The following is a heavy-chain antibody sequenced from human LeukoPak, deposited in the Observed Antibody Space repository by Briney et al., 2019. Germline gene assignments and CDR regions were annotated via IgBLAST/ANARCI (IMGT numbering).Heavy chain of an antibody. CDR1: GYTFTSYG. J-gene: IGHJ5*02. Sequence: ASVKVSCKASGYTFTSYGISWVRQAPGQGLEWMGRISAYNGNTNYAQKLQGRVTMTTDTSTSTAYMELRSLRSDDTAVYYCARDGHKYSSSSTIGFDPWGQGTLVTVSS. CDR2: ISAYNGNT. V-gene: IGHV1-18*01. D-gene: IGHD3-9*01. CDR3: ARDGHKYSSSSTIGFDP.